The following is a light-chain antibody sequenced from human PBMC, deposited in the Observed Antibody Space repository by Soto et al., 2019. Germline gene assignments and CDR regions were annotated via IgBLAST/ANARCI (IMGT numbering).Light chain of an antibody. V-gene: IGLV1-44*01. CDR3: AAWDDSLNGVI. Sequence: QSVLTQPPSASGSPGQRVTISCSGSTSNIGSNTVNWYHHLPGTAPKLLIYSNDQRPSGVPDRFSASKSGTSASLAISGLQSEDEADYYCAAWDDSLNGVIFGGGTKLTVL. J-gene: IGLJ2*01. CDR2: SND. CDR1: TSNIGSNT.